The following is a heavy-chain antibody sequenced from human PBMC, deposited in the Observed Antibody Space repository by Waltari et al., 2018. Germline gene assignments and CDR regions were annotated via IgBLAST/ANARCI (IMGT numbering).Heavy chain of an antibody. CDR2: ISGDGGVT. CDR3: AKCTTVCYKNYFDP. J-gene: IGHJ5*02. D-gene: IGHD2-2*02. CDR1: GFTFSAFS. Sequence: EVQLLESGGGLIQPGGSLRLSCAASGFTFSAFSMAWVRQSPGKGLEFVSSISGDGGVTAYGDSVKGRFVISRDNSKNTLYLQMNSLRAEDTALYFCAKCTTVCYKNYFDPWGQGTLVAVSS. V-gene: IGHV3-23*01.